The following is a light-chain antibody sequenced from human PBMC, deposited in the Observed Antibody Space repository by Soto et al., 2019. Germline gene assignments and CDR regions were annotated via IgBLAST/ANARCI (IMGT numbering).Light chain of an antibody. V-gene: IGLV1-47*01. J-gene: IGLJ3*02. CDR1: SSNIGSNY. CDR2: RNN. CDR3: AAWDDSLSGRV. Sequence: QYVLTQPPSASGTPGQRVTISCSGSSSNIGSNYLYLYQQLPGTAPKLLIYRNNQRPSGVPDRFSGSKSGTSASLAISGLRSEDEADYYCAAWDDSLSGRVFGGGTKLTVL.